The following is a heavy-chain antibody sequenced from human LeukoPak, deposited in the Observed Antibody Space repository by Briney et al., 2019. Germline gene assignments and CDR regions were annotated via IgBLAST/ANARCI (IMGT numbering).Heavy chain of an antibody. V-gene: IGHV4-34*01. J-gene: IGHJ4*02. CDR3: ARGQWLAVDY. Sequence: SETLSLTCAVYGGSFSGYYWSWIRQPPGKGLEWIGEINHSGSTNYNPSLKSRVTISVDTSKNQFSLKLNSVTAADTAVYYCARGQWLAVDYWGQGTLVTVSS. CDR1: GGSFSGYY. CDR2: INHSGST. D-gene: IGHD6-19*01.